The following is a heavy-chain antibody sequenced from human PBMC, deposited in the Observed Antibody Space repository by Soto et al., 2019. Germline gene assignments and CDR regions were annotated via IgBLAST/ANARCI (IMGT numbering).Heavy chain of an antibody. D-gene: IGHD4-17*01. Sequence: SETLSITCTVSGGSVTNSSYYWGWIRQSPGKGLEWIGSVYYRGRSYSKSSVKSRVTISVDTSKNRFCLSLNSVTASDTAVYFCVSQRTTVPTQAYFDYWGPGALVTVSS. CDR1: GGSVTNSSYY. CDR2: VYYRGRS. CDR3: VSQRTTVPTQAYFDY. V-gene: IGHV4-39*01. J-gene: IGHJ4*02.